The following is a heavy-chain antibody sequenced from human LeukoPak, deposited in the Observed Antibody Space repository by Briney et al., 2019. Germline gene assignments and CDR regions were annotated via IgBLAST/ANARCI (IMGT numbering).Heavy chain of an antibody. CDR3: STGGAKIVVVPAAIWSWFDG. V-gene: IGHV1-2*02. CDR2: INPNSGGT. J-gene: IGHJ5*02. CDR1: GYTFTGYY. Sequence: ASVKVSCKASGYTFTGYYMHWVRHAPGQGLEWRGWINPNSGGTNYAQTFQGGVTMTRDTSISTAYMELSRLRTDDTAVYYCSTGGAKIVVVPAAIWSWFDGWGQGTLVTVSS. D-gene: IGHD2-2*01.